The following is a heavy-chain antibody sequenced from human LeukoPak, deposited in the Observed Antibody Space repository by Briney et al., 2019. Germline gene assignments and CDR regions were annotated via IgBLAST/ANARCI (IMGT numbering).Heavy chain of an antibody. CDR1: GGSISRDY. CDR3: ARVGGLVTNYYYMDV. V-gene: IGHV4-59*01. CDR2: IYYTGST. J-gene: IGHJ6*03. Sequence: KSSETLSLTCTVSGGSISRDYWSWIRQPPGKGLEWIGYIYYTGSTNYNPSLNSRVTISLETSKNQFSLNLSSVTAADTAVYYCARVGGLVTNYYYMDVWGKGTTVTVSS. D-gene: IGHD3-16*02.